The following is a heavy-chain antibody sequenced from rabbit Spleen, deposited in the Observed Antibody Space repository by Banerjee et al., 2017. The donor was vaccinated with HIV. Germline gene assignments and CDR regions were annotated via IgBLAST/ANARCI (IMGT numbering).Heavy chain of an antibody. CDR1: GFSFSSSYY. Sequence: QEQLEESGGDLVKPEGSLTLTCTASGFSFSSSYYMCWVRQAPGKGLEWIACIYAGSSDSTYYASWAKGRFTISKTSSTTVTLQMTSLTAADTATYFCARDHSGSGYATNLWGPGTLVTVS. D-gene: IGHD1-1*01. V-gene: IGHV1S45*01. CDR3: ARDHSGSGYATNL. CDR2: IYAGSSDST. J-gene: IGHJ4*01.